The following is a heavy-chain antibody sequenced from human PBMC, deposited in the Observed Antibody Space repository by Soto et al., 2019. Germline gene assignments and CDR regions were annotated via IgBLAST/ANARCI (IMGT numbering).Heavy chain of an antibody. V-gene: IGHV1-69*01. Sequence: QVQLVQSGAEVKKPGSSVKVSCKASGGAFSSYAISWVRQASGQGLEWMGGILPSFGTPNYAQKFQGRVTITAYESTSTVYMEVSRLRSDDTAVYYCARVRAAGYDYYGMDVWGQGTTVTVSS. CDR2: ILPSFGTP. D-gene: IGHD6-25*01. J-gene: IGHJ6*02. CDR3: ARVRAAGYDYYGMDV. CDR1: GGAFSSYA.